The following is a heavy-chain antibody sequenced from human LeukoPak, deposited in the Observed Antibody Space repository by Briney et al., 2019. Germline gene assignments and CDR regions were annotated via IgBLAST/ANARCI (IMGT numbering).Heavy chain of an antibody. D-gene: IGHD3-22*01. J-gene: IGHJ4*02. CDR1: GFTFSSYV. V-gene: IGHV3-9*01. CDR2: ISWNSGSI. CDR3: AKGPVYYDSSGYYYGGFDY. Sequence: GGSLRLSCAASGFTFSSYVMHWVRQAPGKGLEWVSGISWNSGSIGYADSVKGRFTISRDNAKNSLYLQMNSLRAEDTALYYCAKGPVYYDSSGYYYGGFDYWGQGTLVTVSS.